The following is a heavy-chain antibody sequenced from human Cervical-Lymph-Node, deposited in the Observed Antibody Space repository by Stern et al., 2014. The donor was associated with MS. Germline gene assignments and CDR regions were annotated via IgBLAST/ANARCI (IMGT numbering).Heavy chain of an antibody. V-gene: IGHV4-38-2*02. J-gene: IGHJ4*02. D-gene: IGHD4-17*01. CDR1: PYSISSGSS. CDR3: ARWGYGDYEADY. Sequence: QVQLVESGPRLVKPSETLSLPCSASPYSISSGSSWAWIRQSPRKGQEGIGTTQRSGSTYYNPSLKSRVTISADTSKNQFFLMLTSVAAADTAVYYCARWGYGDYEADYWGQGTLVTVSS. CDR2: TQRSGST.